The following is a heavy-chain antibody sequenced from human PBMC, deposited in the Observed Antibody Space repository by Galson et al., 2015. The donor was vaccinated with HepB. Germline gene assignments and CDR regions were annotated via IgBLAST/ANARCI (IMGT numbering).Heavy chain of an antibody. Sequence: SETLSLTCTVSGGSISSYYWSWIRQPAGKGLEWIGRIYTSGSTNYNPSLKSRVTMSVDTSKNQFSLKLSSVTAADTAVYYCARDFTMVRGVIITSFNAFDIWGQGTMVTVSS. V-gene: IGHV4-4*07. CDR3: ARDFTMVRGVIITSFNAFDI. D-gene: IGHD3-10*01. J-gene: IGHJ3*02. CDR2: IYTSGST. CDR1: GGSISSYY.